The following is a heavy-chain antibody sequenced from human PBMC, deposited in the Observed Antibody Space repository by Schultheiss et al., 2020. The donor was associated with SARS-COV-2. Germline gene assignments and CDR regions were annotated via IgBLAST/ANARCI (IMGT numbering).Heavy chain of an antibody. CDR2: IYYSGST. Sequence: SQTLSLTCPVSDGSLSSGGYYWSWIRQFPGKGLEWIGYIYYSGSTNYNPSLKSRVTISVDTSKNQFSLKLSSVTAADTAVYYCASPSIAAAGILYWGQGTLVTVSS. J-gene: IGHJ4*02. V-gene: IGHV4-30-4*01. CDR3: ASPSIAAAGILY. D-gene: IGHD6-13*01. CDR1: DGSLSSGGYY.